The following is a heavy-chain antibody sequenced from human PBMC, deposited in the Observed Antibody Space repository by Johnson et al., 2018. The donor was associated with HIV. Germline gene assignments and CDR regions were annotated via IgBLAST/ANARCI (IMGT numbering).Heavy chain of an antibody. V-gene: IGHV3-9*01. CDR3: VRGGATSYDAFDI. CDR2: ISWNSGSI. J-gene: IGHJ3*02. Sequence: VQLVESGGGLVQPGRSLRLSCAASGFTFDDYAMHWVRQAPGKGLEWVSGISWNSGSIGYAGSVKGRFTISRENAKNSLYLQMNSLRVGDTAVYYCVRGGATSYDAFDIWGQGTMVTVSS. CDR1: GFTFDDYA. D-gene: IGHD1-26*01.